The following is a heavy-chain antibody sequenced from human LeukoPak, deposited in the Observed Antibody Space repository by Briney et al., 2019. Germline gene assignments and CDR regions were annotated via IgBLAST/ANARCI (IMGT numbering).Heavy chain of an antibody. V-gene: IGHV4-39*07. CDR3: ARALSSTSDYYYYYMDV. CDR2: IYYSGST. D-gene: IGHD2-2*01. CDR1: GASINSSNYY. J-gene: IGHJ6*03. Sequence: PSETLSLTCTVSGASINSSNYYWGWIRQPPGKGLEWIGSIYYSGSTYYNPSLKSRVTISVDASKNQFSLKLSSVTAADTAVYYCARALSSTSDYYYYYMDVWGKGTTVTVSS.